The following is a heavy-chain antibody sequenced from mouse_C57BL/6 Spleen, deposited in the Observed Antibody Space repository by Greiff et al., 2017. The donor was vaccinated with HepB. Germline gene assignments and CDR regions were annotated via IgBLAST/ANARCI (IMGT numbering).Heavy chain of an antibody. Sequence: DVQLQESGAELVKPGASVKLSCTASGFNIKDYYMHWVKQRTEQGLEWIGRIDPEDGETKYAPKFQGKATITADTSSNTAYLQLSSLTSEDTAVYYCAAYYYGSSYEEDYFDYWGQGTTLTVSS. CDR2: IDPEDGET. D-gene: IGHD1-1*01. CDR1: GFNIKDYY. V-gene: IGHV14-2*01. CDR3: AAYYYGSSYEEDYFDY. J-gene: IGHJ2*01.